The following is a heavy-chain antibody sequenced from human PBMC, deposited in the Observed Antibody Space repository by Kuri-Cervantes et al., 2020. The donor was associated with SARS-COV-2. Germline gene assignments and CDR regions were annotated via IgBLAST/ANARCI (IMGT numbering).Heavy chain of an antibody. D-gene: IGHD6-13*01. CDR2: ITPIFGTA. V-gene: IGHV1-69*05. CDR1: GGTFSSYA. J-gene: IGHJ3*02. Sequence: SVKVSCKASGGTFSSYAISWVRQAPGQGLEWMGGITPIFGTANYAQKFQGRVTITTDESTSTAYMELSSLRSEDTAVYYCARSWGRSSSWYDAFDIWGQGTMVTVSS. CDR3: ARSWGRSSSWYDAFDI.